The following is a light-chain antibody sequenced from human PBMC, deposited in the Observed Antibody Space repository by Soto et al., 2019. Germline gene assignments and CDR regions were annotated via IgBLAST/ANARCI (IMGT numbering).Light chain of an antibody. V-gene: IGKV3-20*01. Sequence: EIVLTQSPATLSLSPGERATLSCRASQSVSSKLAWYQQKPGQAPRLLIYATSSRATGIPDRFSGSGSGPDFTLTISRLEPEDFAVYYCQQYGRSPTFGQGTKVDIK. J-gene: IGKJ1*01. CDR1: QSVSSK. CDR2: ATS. CDR3: QQYGRSPT.